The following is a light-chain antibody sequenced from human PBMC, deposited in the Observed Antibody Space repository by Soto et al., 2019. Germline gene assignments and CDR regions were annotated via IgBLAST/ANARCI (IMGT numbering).Light chain of an antibody. CDR2: EGS. V-gene: IGLV2-23*01. CDR1: SSDVGGYNY. Sequence: QSVLTQPPSASGSPGQSVAISCTGTSSDVGGYNYVSWYQQHPGKAPKLMIYEGSRRPSGVSSRFSGSKTGNTASLTITGLQAEDEANYYCCSYVGARTYVFGTGTKVTVL. CDR3: CSYVGARTYV. J-gene: IGLJ1*01.